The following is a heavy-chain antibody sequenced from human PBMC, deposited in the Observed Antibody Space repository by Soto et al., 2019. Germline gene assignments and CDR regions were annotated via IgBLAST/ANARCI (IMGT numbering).Heavy chain of an antibody. CDR1: GGSISSYY. Sequence: PSETLSLTCTVSGGSISSYYWSWLRQPPGKGLEWIGYIYYSGSTNYNPSLKSRVTISVDTSKNQFSLKLSSVTAADTAVYYCARTRYDFWSGYGCYFDYWGQGTLVTVS. J-gene: IGHJ4*02. V-gene: IGHV4-59*01. CDR2: IYYSGST. D-gene: IGHD3-3*01. CDR3: ARTRYDFWSGYGCYFDY.